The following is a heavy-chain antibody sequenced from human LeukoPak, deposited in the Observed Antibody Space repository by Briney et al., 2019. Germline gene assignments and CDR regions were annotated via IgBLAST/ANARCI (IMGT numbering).Heavy chain of an antibody. D-gene: IGHD2/OR15-2a*01. CDR3: AGHHPRNTVDF. J-gene: IGHJ4*02. V-gene: IGHV4-59*08. CDR1: GGSFSGYY. Sequence: PSETLSLTCAVYGGSFSGYYWSWIRQPPGKGLEWIAYISDIGSINYNPSLKSRVTISLDTSKNQFSLKLSSVTAADTAVYYCAGHHPRNTVDFWGQGTLATVSS. CDR2: ISDIGSI.